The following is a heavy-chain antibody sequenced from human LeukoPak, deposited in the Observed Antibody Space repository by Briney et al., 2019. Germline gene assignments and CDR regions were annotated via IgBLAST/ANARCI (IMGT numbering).Heavy chain of an antibody. Sequence: ASVKVSCKASGYTFTCYYMHWVRQAPGQGLEWMGWINPNSGGTNYAQKFQGRVTMTRDTSISTAYMELSRLRSDDTAVYYCARQYCGSTSCYYYYGMDVWGQGTTVTVSS. V-gene: IGHV1-2*02. CDR1: GYTFTCYY. CDR2: INPNSGGT. CDR3: ARQYCGSTSCYYYYGMDV. D-gene: IGHD2-2*01. J-gene: IGHJ6*02.